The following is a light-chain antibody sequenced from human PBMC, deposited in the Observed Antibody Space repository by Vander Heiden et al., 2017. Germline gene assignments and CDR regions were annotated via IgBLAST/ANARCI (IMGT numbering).Light chain of an antibody. CDR1: SSNIGAGYD. Sequence: QSVLPQPPSVPGLPGQRVTIPCTGSSSNIGAGYDVHWYQQLPGTAPKLLIYGNSNRPSGVPNRFSGSKSGTSASLAITGLQAEDEADYYCQSYDSSLSGYVFGTGTKVTVL. J-gene: IGLJ1*01. CDR3: QSYDSSLSGYV. V-gene: IGLV1-40*01. CDR2: GNS.